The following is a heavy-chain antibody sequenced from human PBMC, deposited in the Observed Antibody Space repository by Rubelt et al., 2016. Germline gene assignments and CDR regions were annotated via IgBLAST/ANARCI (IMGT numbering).Heavy chain of an antibody. CDR3: AKDSRYSGSYWDFDY. CDR2: ISDSGGST. D-gene: IGHD1-26*01. J-gene: IGHJ4*02. V-gene: IGHV3-23*04. CDR1: GFTFSSYS. Sequence: EVQLVESGGGLVQPGGSLRLSCAASGFTFSSYSMNWVRQAPGKGLEWVSTISDSGGSTFYADSVRGRFTISRDNSKNTLSLQMSSLGAEDTAVYYCAKDSRYSGSYWDFDYWGQGTLVTVSS.